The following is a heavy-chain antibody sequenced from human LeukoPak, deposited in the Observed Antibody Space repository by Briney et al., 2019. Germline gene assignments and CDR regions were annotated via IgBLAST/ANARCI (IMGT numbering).Heavy chain of an antibody. CDR1: GGSLSGYY. CDR3: ARKPIVSSSWYYFDY. Sequence: PSETLSLTCAVYGGSLSGYYWSWIRQPPGKGLEWIGEINHGGFTTYNPSLKSRVTISVDTSKNQFSLKLSSVTAADTAVYYCARKPIVSSSWYYFDYWGQGTLVTVSS. J-gene: IGHJ4*02. V-gene: IGHV4-34*01. D-gene: IGHD6-13*01. CDR2: INHGGFT.